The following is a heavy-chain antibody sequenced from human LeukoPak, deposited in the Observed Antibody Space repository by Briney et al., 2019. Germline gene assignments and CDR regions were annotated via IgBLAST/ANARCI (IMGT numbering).Heavy chain of an antibody. CDR2: ISGSTGRT. Sequence: GGSLRLSCAASGFTFNNTWMSWVRRAPGKGLEWVSAISGSTGRTYYADSVKGRFTISRDNSKNTLYLQMNNLRAEDTAVYYCAPRVVGSAPFDYWGQGTLVTVSS. D-gene: IGHD2-15*01. V-gene: IGHV3-23*01. CDR3: APRVVGSAPFDY. CDR1: GFTFNNTW. J-gene: IGHJ4*02.